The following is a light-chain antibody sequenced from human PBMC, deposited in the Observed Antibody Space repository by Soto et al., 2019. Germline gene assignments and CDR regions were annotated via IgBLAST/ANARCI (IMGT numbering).Light chain of an antibody. J-gene: IGKJ4*01. Sequence: DIQMTQSPSTLSASVGDRVIITCRASQSLNNWLAWYQQKPGKAPKILIYKASNLETGVPSRFSGSGSGTEFTLAISSLQPDDCATYYCLQYLNYPLTFGGGTMVEIK. V-gene: IGKV1-5*03. CDR3: LQYLNYPLT. CDR2: KAS. CDR1: QSLNNW.